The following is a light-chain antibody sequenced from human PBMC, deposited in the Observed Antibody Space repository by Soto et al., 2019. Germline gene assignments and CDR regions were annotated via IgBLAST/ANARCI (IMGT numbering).Light chain of an antibody. J-gene: IGKJ4*01. Sequence: EIVLTQSPGTLSLSPGERATLSCRASQSVTSGYLAWYQQKPGQAPRLLMYGASNRATGIPDRFSGSGSGTDFTLTISRLEPEDFAVYYCQQYGRSLLTFGGGTKVEIK. V-gene: IGKV3-20*01. CDR1: QSVTSGY. CDR2: GAS. CDR3: QQYGRSLLT.